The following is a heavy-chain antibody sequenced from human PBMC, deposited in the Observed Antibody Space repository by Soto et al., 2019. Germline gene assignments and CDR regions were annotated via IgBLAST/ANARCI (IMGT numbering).Heavy chain of an antibody. CDR2: IYYSGST. CDR1: GGSISSYY. D-gene: IGHD6-13*01. V-gene: IGHV4-59*01. J-gene: IGHJ4*02. Sequence: SETLSLTCTGSGGSISSYYWSWIRQPPGKGLEWIGYIYYSGSTNYNPSLKSRVTISVDTSKNQFSLKLSSVTAADTAVYYCATHIAAAGNFDYWGQGTPVPVSS. CDR3: ATHIAAAGNFDY.